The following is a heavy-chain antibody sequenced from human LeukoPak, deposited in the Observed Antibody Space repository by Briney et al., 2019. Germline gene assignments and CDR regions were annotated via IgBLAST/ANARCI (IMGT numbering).Heavy chain of an antibody. CDR3: ARGVRRLWFGEPTGAFDI. CDR1: GFTFSDYY. J-gene: IGHJ3*02. V-gene: IGHV3-11*04. Sequence: GGSLRLSCAASGFTFSDYYMSWIRQAPGKGLEWVACISSSGSTIYYADSVRGRFTISRDNAKNSLYLQMNSLRAEDTAVYYCARGVRRLWFGEPTGAFDIWGQGTMVTVSS. D-gene: IGHD3-10*01. CDR2: ISSSGSTI.